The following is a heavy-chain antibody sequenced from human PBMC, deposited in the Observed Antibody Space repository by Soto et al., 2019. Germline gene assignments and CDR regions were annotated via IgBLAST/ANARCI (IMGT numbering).Heavy chain of an antibody. CDR2: INPKSGNT. V-gene: IGHV1-8*01. Sequence: QVQLVQSGAEVKKPGASVKVSCKASGCTFTNYDINWVRQATGQGLEWMGWINPKSGNTGYAQQFQGRVIMTRSTSISTAYMELSSLRSEDTAVYYCVRVYGEIDYWGQGTLVTVSS. J-gene: IGHJ4*02. D-gene: IGHD4-17*01. CDR3: VRVYGEIDY. CDR1: GCTFTNYD.